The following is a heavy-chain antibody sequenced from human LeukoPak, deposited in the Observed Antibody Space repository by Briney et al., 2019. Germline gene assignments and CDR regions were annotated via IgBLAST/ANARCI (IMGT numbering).Heavy chain of an antibody. J-gene: IGHJ4*02. Sequence: AASVKVSCKASGYTFTGYYMHWVRQAPGQGLEWMGWINPNSGGTNYAQEFQGRVTMTRDTSISTAYMELSRLRSDDTAVYYCARDFVRYYDSSGYYYGYWGQGTLVTVSS. V-gene: IGHV1-2*02. CDR2: INPNSGGT. D-gene: IGHD3-22*01. CDR1: GYTFTGYY. CDR3: ARDFVRYYDSSGYYYGY.